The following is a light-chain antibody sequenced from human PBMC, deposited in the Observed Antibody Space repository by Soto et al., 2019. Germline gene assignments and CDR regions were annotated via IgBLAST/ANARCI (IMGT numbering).Light chain of an antibody. V-gene: IGLV4-69*01. CDR3: QTWGTGIQV. Sequence: QSVLTQSPSASASLGTSVKLTCTLSSGHSSYAIAWHRQQPEKGPRYLMKVNYDGSHKKGDGIPDRFSGSSSGAERYLTIHSLQFEDEADYYCQTWGTGIQVFGGGTKLTVL. J-gene: IGLJ3*02. CDR2: VNYDGSH. CDR1: SGHSSYA.